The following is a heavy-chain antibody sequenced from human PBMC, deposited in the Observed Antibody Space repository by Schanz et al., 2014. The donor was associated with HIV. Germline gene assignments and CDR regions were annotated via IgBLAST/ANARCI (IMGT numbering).Heavy chain of an antibody. CDR3: AKSRFQLHWFDS. D-gene: IGHD2-2*01. CDR2: INPNEGDT. J-gene: IGHJ5*01. Sequence: QVQLVQSGAEAKKPGASVRVSCKASGYTFTSYGINWVRQAPGQGLEWMGWINPNEGDTKFAQKFRGRVTMTRDTSISTAYMELTRLRFDDTAVYYCAKSRFQLHWFDSWGQGTLVTVSS. V-gene: IGHV1-2*02. CDR1: GYTFTSYG.